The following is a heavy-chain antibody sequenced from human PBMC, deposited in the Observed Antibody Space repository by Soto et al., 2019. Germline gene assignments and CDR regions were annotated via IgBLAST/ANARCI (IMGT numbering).Heavy chain of an antibody. Sequence: PGGSLRLSCAASGFTFSSYGMHWVRQAPGKGLEWVAVISKDGSVKYYADSVKGRFTISRDNSKNTLYLQMNSLGAEDTAAYYCTGEVASGYWGQGTLVNVSS. J-gene: IGHJ4*02. CDR2: ISKDGSVK. V-gene: IGHV3-30*03. CDR1: GFTFSSYG. CDR3: TGEVASGY. D-gene: IGHD2-8*02.